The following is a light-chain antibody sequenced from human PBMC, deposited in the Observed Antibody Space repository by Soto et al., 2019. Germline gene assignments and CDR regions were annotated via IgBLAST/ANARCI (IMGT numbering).Light chain of an antibody. CDR2: AAF. CDR3: QKYYSAQGT. J-gene: IGKJ1*01. Sequence: DIHMTQSPSSLSASVGDRVTITCRASQVISNFLAWYQQKPGKVPKLLIRAAFTKQAAVPSRFSGRGSGTDFGLTISSLLPEDVATYYAQKYYSAQGTFCQGAKVQIK. V-gene: IGKV1-27*01. CDR1: QVISNF.